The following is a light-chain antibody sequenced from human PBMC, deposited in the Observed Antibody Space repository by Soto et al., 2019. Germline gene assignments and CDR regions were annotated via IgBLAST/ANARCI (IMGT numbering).Light chain of an antibody. CDR2: KAS. Sequence: DIQMTQSPSTLSASVGDRVTITCRASQSISNWLAWYQQKPGKAPKLLIYKASSLESGVPSRFSGSGSGTEFTLSISSLQADDFATYYCQQYDGYPRTFGQGTKVEIK. J-gene: IGKJ1*01. CDR1: QSISNW. V-gene: IGKV1-5*03. CDR3: QQYDGYPRT.